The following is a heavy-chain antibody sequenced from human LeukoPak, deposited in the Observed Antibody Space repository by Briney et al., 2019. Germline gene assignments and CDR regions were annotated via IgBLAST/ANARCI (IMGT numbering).Heavy chain of an antibody. CDR1: GFSFRSLA. CDR3: ARDNGYSYGPVDY. V-gene: IGHV3-64*01. J-gene: IGHJ4*02. D-gene: IGHD5-18*01. Sequence: GGSLRLSCAASGFSFRSLAMHWVRQAPGKGLEYISAISDNGASTYYAKSVKGRFTISRDNSQNTLWLQMGSLRAEDMAVYYCARDNGYSYGPVDYWGQGTLVTVSS. CDR2: ISDNGAST.